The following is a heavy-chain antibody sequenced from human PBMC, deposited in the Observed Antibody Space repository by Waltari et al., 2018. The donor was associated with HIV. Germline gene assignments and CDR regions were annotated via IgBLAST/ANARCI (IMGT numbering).Heavy chain of an antibody. CDR1: GFIFGYHW. CDR2: IDRDGRVF. Sequence: VQLVESGGTQVRPGGSLRLSCVGSGFIFGYHWLLWVRQVPGKGLQWIARIDRDGRVFTNEGLVKGRFSISRDNTKNTMFLQLSRLTVDDSAVYYCARDVTRDYFGVYHSLFDVWGQGTTVTVSS. D-gene: IGHD4-17*01. J-gene: IGHJ6*02. CDR3: ARDVTRDYFGVYHSLFDV. V-gene: IGHV3-74*03.